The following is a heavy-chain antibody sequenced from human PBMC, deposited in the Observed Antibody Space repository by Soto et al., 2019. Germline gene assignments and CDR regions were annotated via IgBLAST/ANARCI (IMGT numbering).Heavy chain of an antibody. D-gene: IGHD2-2*01. CDR1: GYTFTSYG. J-gene: IGHJ3*02. V-gene: IGHV1-18*01. CDR2: ISAYNGNT. Sequence: ASVKVSCKASGYTFTSYGISWVRQAPGQGLEWMGWISAYNGNTNYAQKLQGRVTRTTDTSTSTAYMELRSLRSDDTAVYYCARMEKDVVVPAAMCAFDIWGQGTMVTVSS. CDR3: ARMEKDVVVPAAMCAFDI.